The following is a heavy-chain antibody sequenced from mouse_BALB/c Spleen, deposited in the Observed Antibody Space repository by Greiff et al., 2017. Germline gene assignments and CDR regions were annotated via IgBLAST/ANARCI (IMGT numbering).Heavy chain of an antibody. J-gene: IGHJ1*01. Sequence: QVQLQQSGAELARPGASVKMSCKASGYTFTSYTMHWVKQKPGQGLEWIGYINPSSGYTNYNQKFKDKATLTADKSSSTAYMQLSSLTSEDSAVYYCARDMSTTVVDWYFDVWGAGTTVTVSS. V-gene: IGHV1-4*01. D-gene: IGHD1-1*01. CDR3: ARDMSTTVVDWYFDV. CDR1: GYTFTSYT. CDR2: INPSSGYT.